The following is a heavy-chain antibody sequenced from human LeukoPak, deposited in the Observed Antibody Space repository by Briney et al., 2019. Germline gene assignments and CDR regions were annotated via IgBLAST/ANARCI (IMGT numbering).Heavy chain of an antibody. CDR2: ISGSSSYI. CDR1: GFTFSSYS. D-gene: IGHD3-10*01. J-gene: IGHJ5*02. CDR3: AKDHPSMVRGVIRWFDP. V-gene: IGHV3-21*04. Sequence: GGSLRLSCAASGFTFSSYSMNWIRQAPGKGLEWVSSISGSSSYIYYADSVKGRFTISRDNAKNSLYLQMNSLRAEDTAVYYCAKDHPSMVRGVIRWFDPWGQGTLVTVSS.